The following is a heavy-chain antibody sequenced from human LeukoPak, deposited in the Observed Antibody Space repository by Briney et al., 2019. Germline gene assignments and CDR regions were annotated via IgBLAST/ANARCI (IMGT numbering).Heavy chain of an antibody. D-gene: IGHD4-23*01. CDR2: IIPLLGIA. CDR1: GGTFSSYA. Sequence: SVKVSCKASGGTFSSYAITWVRQAPGQGLEWMGRIIPLLGIANYAQKFQGRVTITADKSTSTAYMELSSLRSEDTAVYYCARAPPYGGKNNDAFDIWGQGTMVTVSS. CDR3: ARAPPYGGKNNDAFDI. J-gene: IGHJ3*02. V-gene: IGHV1-69*04.